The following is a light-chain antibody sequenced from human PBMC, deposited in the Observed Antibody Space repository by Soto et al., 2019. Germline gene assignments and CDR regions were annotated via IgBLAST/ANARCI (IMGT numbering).Light chain of an antibody. J-gene: IGKJ2*01. Sequence: DIQMTQSPSSLSVSVGDRVTITCRASQGVSNSLAWYQLKPGKVPRLLLYAASTLQSGVPSRFSGSGSGTDFTLTISSLQPEDVATYYCQKYNSAPPTFGQGTKLEIK. CDR3: QKYNSAPPT. V-gene: IGKV1-27*01. CDR2: AAS. CDR1: QGVSNS.